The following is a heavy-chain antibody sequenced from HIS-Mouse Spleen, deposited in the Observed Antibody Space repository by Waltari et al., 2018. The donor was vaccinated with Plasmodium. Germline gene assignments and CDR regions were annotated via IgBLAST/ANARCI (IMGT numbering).Heavy chain of an antibody. Sequence: QVQLQQWGAGLLKPSETLSLTCAVYGGSFSGYYWSWIRQPPGKGLEGIGEIHHMGSTTYHPPLKSRVTISVDPCKHQFSLTLGSVTAAGTAVYYCARGGNSSSSPTIDYWGQGTLVTVSS. CDR2: IHHMGST. CDR1: GGSFSGYY. J-gene: IGHJ4*02. CDR3: ARGGNSSSSPTIDY. V-gene: IGHV4-34*01. D-gene: IGHD6-6*01.